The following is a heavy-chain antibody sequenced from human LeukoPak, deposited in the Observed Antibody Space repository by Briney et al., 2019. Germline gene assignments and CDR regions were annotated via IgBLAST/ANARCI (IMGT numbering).Heavy chain of an antibody. D-gene: IGHD2-2*01. J-gene: IGHJ3*02. CDR1: GGSISSDH. V-gene: IGHV4-4*07. Sequence: PSETLSLTCTVSGGSISSDHWSWIRQPAGKGLEWIGRIYSSGTTNYKSSLKSRVTLSLDTSKNEVSLRLSSVTAADTAVYYCARDWDCASSTCDAGAFDIWGPGTTVTVSS. CDR2: IYSSGTT. CDR3: ARDWDCASSTCDAGAFDI.